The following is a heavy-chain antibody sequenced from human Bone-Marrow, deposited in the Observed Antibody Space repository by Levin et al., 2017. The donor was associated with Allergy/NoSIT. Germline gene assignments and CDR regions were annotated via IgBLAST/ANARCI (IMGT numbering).Heavy chain of an antibody. J-gene: IGHJ4*02. CDR1: GDTFSSQA. Sequence: SVKVSCKVSGDTFSSQAINWVRQAPGQGLEWMGGIIPMFYTPNYAQKFQGRVTITADRSTSTAYMEMSSLRSEDTAVYYCAGEGNGYKLLFDQWGQGTLVTVSS. V-gene: IGHV1-69*06. CDR3: AGEGNGYKLLFDQ. D-gene: IGHD5-24*01. CDR2: IIPMFYTP.